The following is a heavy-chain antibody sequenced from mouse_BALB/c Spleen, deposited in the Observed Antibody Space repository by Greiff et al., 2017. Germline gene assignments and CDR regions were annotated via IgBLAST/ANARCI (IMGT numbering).Heavy chain of an antibody. J-gene: IGHJ3*01. CDR3: ARPGEGPFAY. V-gene: IGHV3-2*02. CDR1: GYSITSDYA. Sequence: ESGPGLVKPSQSLSLTCTVTGYSITSDYAWNWIRQFPGNKLEWMGYISYSGSTSYNPSLKSRISITRDTSKNQFFLQLNSVTTEDTATYYCARPGEGPFAYWGQGTLVTVSA. CDR2: ISYSGST.